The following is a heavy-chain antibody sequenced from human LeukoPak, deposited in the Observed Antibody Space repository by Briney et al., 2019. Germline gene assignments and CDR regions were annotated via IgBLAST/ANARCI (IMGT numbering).Heavy chain of an antibody. D-gene: IGHD6-13*01. CDR2: INHSGST. V-gene: IGHV4-34*01. CDR3: ARGRRSSWCHDY. J-gene: IGHJ4*02. Sequence: SETLSLTCAVYGGSFSGYYWSWIRQPPGKGLEWIGEINHSGSTNYNPSLKSRVTISVDTSKNQFSLKLSSVTAADTAVYYCARGRRSSWCHDYWGQGTLVTVSS. CDR1: GGSFSGYY.